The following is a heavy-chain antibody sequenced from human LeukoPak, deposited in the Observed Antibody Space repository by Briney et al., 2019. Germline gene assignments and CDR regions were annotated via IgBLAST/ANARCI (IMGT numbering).Heavy chain of an antibody. CDR3: ARRSPIGSQPYYFDQ. V-gene: IGHV5-51*01. J-gene: IGHJ4*02. CDR2: IYPGDSDI. CDR1: GYSFAIYW. D-gene: IGHD3-10*01. Sequence: GESLKISCKASGYSFAIYWIGWVRQMPGKGLEWMGIIYPGDSDIRYSPSFQGQVTISADKSISTAYLQWSSLEASDTALYYCARRSPIGSQPYYFDQWGQGTLVTVSS.